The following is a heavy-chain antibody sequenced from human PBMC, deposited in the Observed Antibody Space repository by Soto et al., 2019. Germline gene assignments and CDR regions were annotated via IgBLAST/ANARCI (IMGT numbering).Heavy chain of an antibody. CDR3: ARASGRSKLLPFYFDP. D-gene: IGHD1-26*01. CDR2: INPATGDT. Sequence: QVHLVQSGAEVQKPGASVRISSQASGYAFTTSAIHWVRQAPGQSLEWMGWINPATGDTKYSQNVRGRVTFALDTSATTAYMDLRSLASHDTAVYYCARASGRSKLLPFYFDPWGQGTQVTVSS. J-gene: IGHJ5*02. CDR1: GYAFTTSA. V-gene: IGHV1-3*01.